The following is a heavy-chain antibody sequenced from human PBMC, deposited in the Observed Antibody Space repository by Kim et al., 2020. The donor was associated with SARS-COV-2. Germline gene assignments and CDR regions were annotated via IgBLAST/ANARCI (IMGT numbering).Heavy chain of an antibody. CDR2: IYPGDSER. CDR1: VYSFSTYW. J-gene: IGHJ4*02. CDR3: ARVFDDYGDFGTFDL. V-gene: IGHV5-51*01. Sequence: GESLKISCEGSVYSFSTYWIAWVRQTPGIGLEWMGLIYPGDSERRYSPSFQGQVTISADKSISTAYVQWNSLKASDTAVYYCARVFDDYGDFGTFDLWGQGTLVTVSS. D-gene: IGHD4-17*01.